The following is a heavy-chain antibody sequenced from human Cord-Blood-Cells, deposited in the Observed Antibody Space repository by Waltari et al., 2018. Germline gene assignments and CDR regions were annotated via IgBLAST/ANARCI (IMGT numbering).Heavy chain of an antibody. J-gene: IGHJ6*03. CDR3: ARDPRSYSVRTIGYYYYMDV. CDR2: ISSSSSYI. V-gene: IGHV3-21*01. D-gene: IGHD1-26*01. CDR1: GFTFSSYS. Sequence: EVQLVESGGGLVKPGGSLRLSCAASGFTFSSYSMNWVRQAPGKGLEWVSSISSSSSYIYYADSVKGRFTISRDNAKNSLYLQMNSLRAEDTAVYYCARDPRSYSVRTIGYYYYMDVWGKGTTVTVSS.